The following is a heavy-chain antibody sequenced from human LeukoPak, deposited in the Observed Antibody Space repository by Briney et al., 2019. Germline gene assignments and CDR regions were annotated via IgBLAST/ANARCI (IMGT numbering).Heavy chain of an antibody. CDR3: ARESARNYLNGSHRRGKFDP. D-gene: IGHD1-14*01. CDR2: TYYRSKWYY. CDR1: GDSVSSNSAA. J-gene: IGHJ5*02. Sequence: SQTLSLTCGISGDSVSSNSAAWNWIRQSPSRGLEWLGRTYYRSKWYYDYAVSVKSRITINPDTSKNQFSLQLNSVTPEDTAVYYCARESARNYLNGSHRRGKFDPWGPGTLVTVSS. V-gene: IGHV6-1*01.